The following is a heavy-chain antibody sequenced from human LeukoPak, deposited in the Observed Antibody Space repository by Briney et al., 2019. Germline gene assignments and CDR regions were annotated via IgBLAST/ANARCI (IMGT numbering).Heavy chain of an antibody. V-gene: IGHV3-21*01. Sequence: PGGSLRLSCAASGFTFSSYSMNWVRQAPGKGLEWVSSISSSSSYIYYADSVKGRFTISRDNAKNSLYLQMNSLRAEDTAVYYCAREYLGYSYGNAFDIWGQGTMVTVSS. J-gene: IGHJ3*02. CDR3: AREYLGYSYGNAFDI. CDR1: GFTFSSYS. CDR2: ISSSSSYI. D-gene: IGHD5-18*01.